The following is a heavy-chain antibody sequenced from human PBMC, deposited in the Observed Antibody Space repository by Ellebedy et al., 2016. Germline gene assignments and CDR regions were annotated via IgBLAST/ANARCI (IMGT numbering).Heavy chain of an antibody. J-gene: IGHJ4*02. CDR1: GFTFDDYA. CDR3: AKDLERGLEWSQSAFDY. Sequence: GGSLRLXXAASGFTFDDYAMHWVRQAPGKGLEWVSGISWNSDRMAYADSVRGRFTISRDNAKKSLYLQMNSLRPEDTALYYCAKDLERGLEWSQSAFDYWGQGTLVTVSS. V-gene: IGHV3-9*01. CDR2: ISWNSDRM. D-gene: IGHD3-3*01.